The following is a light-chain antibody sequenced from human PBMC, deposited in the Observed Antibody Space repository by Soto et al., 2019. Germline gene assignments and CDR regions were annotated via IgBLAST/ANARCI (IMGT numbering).Light chain of an antibody. J-gene: IGLJ2*01. V-gene: IGLV2-23*01. CDR3: CAYGGSSTLA. CDR2: EGS. CDR1: NSDVANYNF. Sequence: QSVLTQPASVSESPGQSITISCTGTNSDVANYNFVSWYQQHPGKAPKLMIYEGSKRPSGVSNRFSGSKSGNTASLTISGLQAEDEADYFCCAYGGSSTLAFGGGTKLTVL.